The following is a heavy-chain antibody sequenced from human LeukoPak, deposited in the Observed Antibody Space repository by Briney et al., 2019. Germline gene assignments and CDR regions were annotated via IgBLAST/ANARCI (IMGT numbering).Heavy chain of an antibody. V-gene: IGHV3-64*01. J-gene: IGHJ4*02. D-gene: IGHD6-13*01. CDR3: ARYSSTKSFDY. CDR1: GFTFSSYA. Sequence: GGSLRLSCAASGFTFSSYAMHWVRQAPGKGLEYVSAISSNGGSTYYANSVKGRFTISRDNSKNTLYLQMGSLRAEDMAVYYCARYSSTKSFDYWGQGTLVTVSS. CDR2: ISSNGGST.